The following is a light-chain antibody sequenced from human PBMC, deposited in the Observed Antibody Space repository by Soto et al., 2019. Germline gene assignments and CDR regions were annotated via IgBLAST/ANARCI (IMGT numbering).Light chain of an antibody. CDR2: QDS. CDR1: KLGDKY. V-gene: IGLV3-1*01. CDR3: QAWDSSTGV. J-gene: IGLJ1*01. Sequence: SYELTQPPSVSVSPGQTASITCSGDKLGDKYACWYQQKPGQSPVLVIYQDSKRPSGIPERFSGSNSGNTANLTISGTQAMDEADYYCQAWDSSTGVFGTGTKLNVL.